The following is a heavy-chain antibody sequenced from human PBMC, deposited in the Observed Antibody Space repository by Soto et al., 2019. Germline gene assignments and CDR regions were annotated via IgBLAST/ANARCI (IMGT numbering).Heavy chain of an antibody. D-gene: IGHD6-13*01. CDR2: ISSSSTTI. Sequence: GGSLRLSCAASGFTFNTYSMNWVRQAPGKGLEWVSYISSSSTTIYYADSVKGRFTIPRDNAQNSLYLQMNSLRAEDTAVYYCARDPTGYRSRWHQFQHWGQGTQVTVSS. CDR3: ARDPTGYRSRWHQFQH. V-gene: IGHV3-48*01. CDR1: GFTFNTYS. J-gene: IGHJ1*01.